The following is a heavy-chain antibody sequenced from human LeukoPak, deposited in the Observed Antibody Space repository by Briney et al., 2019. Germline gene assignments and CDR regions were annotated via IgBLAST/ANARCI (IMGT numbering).Heavy chain of an antibody. V-gene: IGHV1-46*01. D-gene: IGHD3-9*01. CDR2: INPSGGST. Sequence: ASVKVSCKASGYTFTSYYMHWVRQAPGQGLEWMGIINPSGGSTSYAQKFQGRVTMTRDTSTSTVYMELSSLRSEDTAVYYCAREFRRIDILTGYSYYYYYGMDVWGQGTTVTVSS. CDR3: AREFRRIDILTGYSYYYYYGMDV. J-gene: IGHJ6*02. CDR1: GYTFTSYY.